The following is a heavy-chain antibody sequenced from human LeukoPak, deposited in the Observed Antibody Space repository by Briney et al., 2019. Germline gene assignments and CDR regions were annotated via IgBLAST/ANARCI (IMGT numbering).Heavy chain of an antibody. CDR2: ISSSSYI. CDR3: ARPLPGPQADIVATDNAYDY. Sequence: GGSLRLSCAASGFTFSSYSMNWVRQAPGKGLEWVSSISSSSYIYYADSVKGRFTISRDNAKNSLYLQMNSLRAEDTAVYYCARPLPGPQADIVATDNAYDYWGQGTLVTASS. V-gene: IGHV3-21*01. J-gene: IGHJ4*02. D-gene: IGHD5-12*01. CDR1: GFTFSSYS.